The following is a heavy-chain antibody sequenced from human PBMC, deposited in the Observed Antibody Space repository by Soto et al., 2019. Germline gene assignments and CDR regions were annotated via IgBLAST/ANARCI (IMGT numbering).Heavy chain of an antibody. Sequence: QVQLQESGPGLVRPSGTVSLTCAVSGLSISSDNWWSWVRQPPGKGLEWIEEIHHSGSTNYNPSLKGRVTMSVVPSKDLFSLTLNSVTAADTAFYYCARDQGSHPGDWGQGTLVSVSS. V-gene: IGHV4-4*02. CDR1: GLSISSDNW. CDR2: IHHSGST. CDR3: ARDQGSHPGD. D-gene: IGHD6-13*01. J-gene: IGHJ4*02.